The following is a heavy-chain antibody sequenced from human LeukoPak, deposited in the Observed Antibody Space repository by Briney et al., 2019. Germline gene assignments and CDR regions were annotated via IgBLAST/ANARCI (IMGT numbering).Heavy chain of an antibody. CDR1: GGSISSSSYY. D-gene: IGHD3-22*01. Sequence: PSETLSLTCTVSGGSISSSSYYWGWIRQPPGKGLEWIGSIYYSGSTYYNPSLKSRVTISVDKSKNQFSLKLSSVTAADTAVYYCARHLTKVYDSSGYEDYWGRGTGVSVSS. V-gene: IGHV4-39*01. CDR2: IYYSGST. CDR3: ARHLTKVYDSSGYEDY. J-gene: IGHJ4*02.